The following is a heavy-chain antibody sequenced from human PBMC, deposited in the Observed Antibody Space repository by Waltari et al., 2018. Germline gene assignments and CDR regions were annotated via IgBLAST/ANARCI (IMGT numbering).Heavy chain of an antibody. D-gene: IGHD5-12*01. CDR3: ARARRDGYNYGVVDY. CDR2: INPNSGCT. Sequence: QVQLVQSGAEVKKPGASVKVSCRASGYTFTGYYMPSVRRAGGQGLEWMGWINPNSGCTNYAEKFQGRVTMTRDTSISTAYMELSRLGSDDTGVYYCARARRDGYNYGVVDYWGQGTLVTVSS. J-gene: IGHJ4*02. CDR1: GYTFTGYY. V-gene: IGHV1-2*02.